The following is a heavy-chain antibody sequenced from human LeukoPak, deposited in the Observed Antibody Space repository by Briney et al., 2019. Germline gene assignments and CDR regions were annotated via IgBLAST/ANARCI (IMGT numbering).Heavy chain of an antibody. J-gene: IGHJ4*02. CDR2: IGWRSENI. CDR3: ARDKGDY. V-gene: IGHV3-9*01. CDR1: GFTFDDYA. Sequence: GRSLRLSCAVSGFTFDDYAMHWVRQVPGKGLEWVSGIGWRSENIGYADSVKGRFTISRDNANNSLYLQMNSLRPEDTALYYCARDKGDYWGQGTLVTVSS.